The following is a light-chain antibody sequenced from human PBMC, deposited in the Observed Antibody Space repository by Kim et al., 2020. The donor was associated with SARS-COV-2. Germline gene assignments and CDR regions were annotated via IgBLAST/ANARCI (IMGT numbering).Light chain of an antibody. J-gene: IGKJ1*01. V-gene: IGKV1-39*01. CDR1: QSVDDY. Sequence: TSVGDTVTITCRASQSVDDYLNWYQQKPGKAPELLIYGASSLQTGVPSRISGRGSGTDFILTISSLQPEDFATYYCQQTYSIPWTFGPGTKVDIK. CDR2: GAS. CDR3: QQTYSIPWT.